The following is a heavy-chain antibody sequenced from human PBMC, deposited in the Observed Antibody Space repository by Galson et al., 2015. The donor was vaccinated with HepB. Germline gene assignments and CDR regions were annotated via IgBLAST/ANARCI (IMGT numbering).Heavy chain of an antibody. CDR1: GFTFSSYG. D-gene: IGHD3-10*01. CDR3: AKDSYYYGSGKGWFDP. J-gene: IGHJ5*02. V-gene: IGHV3-23*01. Sequence: SLRLSCAASGFTFSSYGMNWVRQAPGKGLEWVAAISGSGDNTYRADSVRGRFTIPRDNSRETLYLQMNNLRAEDTALYYCAKDSYYYGSGKGWFDPWGQGALVTVSS. CDR2: ISGSGDNT.